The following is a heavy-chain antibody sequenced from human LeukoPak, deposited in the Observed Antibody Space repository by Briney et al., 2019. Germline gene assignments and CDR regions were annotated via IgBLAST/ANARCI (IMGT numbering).Heavy chain of an antibody. CDR3: ARDRLHYGEYEKTFDY. V-gene: IGHV3-48*01. CDR2: ISYSSSTI. CDR1: GFTFSSYS. J-gene: IGHJ4*02. D-gene: IGHD4-17*01. Sequence: GSLRLSCAASGFTFSSYSMNWARQAPGKGLEWVSYISYSSSTIYYADSVKGRFTISRDNGKNSLYLQMNSLRAEDTAVYYCARDRLHYGEYEKTFDYWGQGTLVTVSS.